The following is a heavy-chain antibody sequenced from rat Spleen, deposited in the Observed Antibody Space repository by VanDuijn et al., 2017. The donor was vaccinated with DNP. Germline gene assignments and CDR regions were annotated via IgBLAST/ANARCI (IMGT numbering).Heavy chain of an antibody. J-gene: IGHJ2*01. Sequence: EVQLVESGGGPVQPGRSLKLSCVASGFIFSNYWMTWVRQAPGKGLEWIASIINSGGNTYYPESVRGRFTISRDDAKNSLYLQMNSLRSEETATYYCTRQLGLDYWGQGVMVTVSS. CDR3: TRQLGLDY. CDR1: GFIFSNYW. CDR2: IINSGGNT. D-gene: IGHD5-1*01. V-gene: IGHV5-31*01.